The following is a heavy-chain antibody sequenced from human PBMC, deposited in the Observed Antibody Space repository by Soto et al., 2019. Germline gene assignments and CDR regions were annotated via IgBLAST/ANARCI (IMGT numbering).Heavy chain of an antibody. V-gene: IGHV1-2*02. Sequence: GASVKVSCKASGYTFTGYYMHWVRQAPGQGLEWMGWINPNSGGTNYAQKFQCRVTMTRDTSISTAYMELSRLRSDDTAVYYCARDFVVVVPAEYYYYYGMDVWGQGTTVTVSS. CDR2: INPNSGGT. CDR1: GYTFTGYY. CDR3: ARDFVVVVPAEYYYYYGMDV. J-gene: IGHJ6*02. D-gene: IGHD2-2*01.